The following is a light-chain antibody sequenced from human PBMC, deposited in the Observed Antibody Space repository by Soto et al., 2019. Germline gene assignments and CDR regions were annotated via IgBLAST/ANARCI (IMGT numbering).Light chain of an antibody. Sequence: GDRVTITCRASQNVDNWVAWYQQKPGKAPKFLISDSSNLESGVPSRFSGRGSGTEFTLTISSLQPDDFATYYCQRYKSKSRTFGQGNRV. V-gene: IGKV1-5*01. CDR1: QNVDNW. J-gene: IGKJ1*01. CDR3: QRYKSKSRT. CDR2: DSS.